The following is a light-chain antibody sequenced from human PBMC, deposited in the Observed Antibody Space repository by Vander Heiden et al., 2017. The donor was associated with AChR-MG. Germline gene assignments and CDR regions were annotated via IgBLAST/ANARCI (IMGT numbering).Light chain of an antibody. V-gene: IGLV2-14*03. CDR3: SSYTDTTTRVV. Sequence: QSALTQPASVSGSPGQSLTISCTGTSSDVGGHNYVSWYQQHPGNAPKLLIYDVNNRPSGVSNRFSGSKSGNTASLTVSGLQAEDEADYYCSSYTDTTTRVVFGGGTKLTVL. J-gene: IGLJ2*01. CDR1: SSDVGGHNY. CDR2: DVN.